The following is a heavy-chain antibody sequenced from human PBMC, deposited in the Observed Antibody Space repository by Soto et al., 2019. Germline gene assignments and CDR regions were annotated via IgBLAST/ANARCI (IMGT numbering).Heavy chain of an antibody. CDR2: ISGDNGNT. CDR3: ATGLLGYCSGGSCYSDS. CDR1: AYTFTNYA. J-gene: IGHJ4*02. Sequence: QVQLVQSGAEVKKPGASVRVSCQTSAYTFTNYAVSWVRQAPGQGLEWMGWISGDNGNTIYAQKFQGRVTMTTDTSTRNAYMELRSLRSDDTAVYYGATGLLGYCSGGSCYSDSWGQGTLVTVSS. D-gene: IGHD2-15*01. V-gene: IGHV1-18*01.